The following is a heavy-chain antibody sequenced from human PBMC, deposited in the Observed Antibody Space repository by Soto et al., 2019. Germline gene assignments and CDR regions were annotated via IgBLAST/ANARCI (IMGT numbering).Heavy chain of an antibody. CDR1: GVSISSYY. D-gene: IGHD3-10*01. V-gene: IGHV4-59*08. Sequence: SETLSLTCTVSGVSISSYYWSWIRQPPGKGLEWIGYIYYSGSTNYNPSLKSRVTISVDTSKNQFSLKLSSVTAADTAVYYCARNLRAITMVRGVIDWFDPWGQGTLVTVSS. CDR2: IYYSGST. CDR3: ARNLRAITMVRGVIDWFDP. J-gene: IGHJ5*02.